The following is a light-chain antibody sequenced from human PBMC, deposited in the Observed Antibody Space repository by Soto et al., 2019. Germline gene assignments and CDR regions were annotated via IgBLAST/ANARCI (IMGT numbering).Light chain of an antibody. Sequence: EVVMTQSPATLSVSPGERATLSCRASQSVNSNYLAWYQQKPGQPPRLLIYGISTRATGIPDRFSASGSGTEFTPTISSLQPEDFAIYYCQQHTRWPITFGQGTRLEMK. CDR2: GIS. CDR1: QSVNSN. V-gene: IGKV3D-15*01. CDR3: QQHTRWPIT. J-gene: IGKJ5*01.